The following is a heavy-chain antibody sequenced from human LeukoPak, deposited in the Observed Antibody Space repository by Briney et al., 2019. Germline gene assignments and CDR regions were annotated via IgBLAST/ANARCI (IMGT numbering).Heavy chain of an antibody. CDR2: IIPIFGTA. V-gene: IGHV1-69*05. CDR3: AREREGSSWLNFDY. J-gene: IGHJ4*02. D-gene: IGHD6-13*01. CDR1: GGTFSSYA. Sequence: GASVKVSCKASGGTFSSYAISWVRQAPGQGLEWMGGIIPIFGTANYAQKVQGRVTITTDESTRTAYMELSSLRSEDTAVYYCAREREGSSWLNFDYWGQGTLVTVSS.